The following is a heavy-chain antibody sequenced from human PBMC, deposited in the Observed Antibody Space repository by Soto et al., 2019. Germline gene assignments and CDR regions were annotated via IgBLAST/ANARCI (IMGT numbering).Heavy chain of an antibody. J-gene: IGHJ4*02. V-gene: IGHV1-3*01. Sequence: QVQLVQSGAEVKKPGASVKVSCKASGYTFTSYAMHWVRQAPGQRLEWMGWINAGNGNTKYSQKFQGRVTITRDTSASTAYMELSSLRSEDTAVYYCARGRSVMQWLVTDFDYWGQGNLVTVSS. CDR1: GYTFTSYA. CDR3: ARGRSVMQWLVTDFDY. CDR2: INAGNGNT. D-gene: IGHD6-19*01.